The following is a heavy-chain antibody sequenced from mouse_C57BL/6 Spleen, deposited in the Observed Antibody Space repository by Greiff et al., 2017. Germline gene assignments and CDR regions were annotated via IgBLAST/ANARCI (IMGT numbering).Heavy chain of an antibody. CDR1: GYTFTSYT. J-gene: IGHJ4*01. V-gene: IGHV1-4*01. CDR2: INPSSGYT. D-gene: IGHD2-4*01. Sequence: VQLQQSGAELARPGASVKMSCKASGYTFTSYTMHWVKQRPGQGLEWIGYINPSSGYTKYNQKFKDKATLTADKSSSTAYMQLSSLTSEDSAVYYCARDHYDYDEAMDYWGQGTSVTVSS. CDR3: ARDHYDYDEAMDY.